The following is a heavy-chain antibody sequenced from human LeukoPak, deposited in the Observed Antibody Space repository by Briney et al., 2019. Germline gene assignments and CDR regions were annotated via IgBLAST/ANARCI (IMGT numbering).Heavy chain of an antibody. CDR3: ARAAKWEPPFFDY. Sequence: SETLSLTCTVSGGSISSGGYYWSWIRQHPGKDLEWIGYIYYSGSTYYNPFLKSRVTISVDTSKNQFSLKLSSVTAADTAVYYCARAAKWEPPFFDYWGQGTLVTVSS. D-gene: IGHD1-26*01. CDR2: IYYSGST. CDR1: GGSISSGGYY. J-gene: IGHJ4*02. V-gene: IGHV4-31*03.